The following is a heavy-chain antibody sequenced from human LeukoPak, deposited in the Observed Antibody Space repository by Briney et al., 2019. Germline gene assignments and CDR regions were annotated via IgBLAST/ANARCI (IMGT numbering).Heavy chain of an antibody. J-gene: IGHJ4*02. CDR2: IYYSGST. V-gene: IGHV4-39*01. CDR1: GGSISSSSYY. CDR3: ARQLGYCSSTSCYADKVDY. Sequence: PSDTLSLTCTVSGGSISSSSYYWGWIRQPPGKGLEWIGRIYYSGSTYYNPSLKSRVTISVDTSKNQFSLKLSSVTAADTAVYYCARQLGYCSSTSCYADKVDYWGQGTLVTVSS. D-gene: IGHD2-2*01.